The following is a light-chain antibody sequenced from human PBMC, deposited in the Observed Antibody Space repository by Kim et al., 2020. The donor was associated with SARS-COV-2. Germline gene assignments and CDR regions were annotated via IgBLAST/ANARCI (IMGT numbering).Light chain of an antibody. CDR1: QSISSW. CDR3: QQYNSYSWT. Sequence: DIQMTQSPSTLSASVGDRVTITCRASQSISSWLAWYQQKPGKPPKLLIYKASSLESGVPSRFSGSGSGTEFTLTISGLQPDDFATYYCQQYNSYSWTFGQGTKVDIK. CDR2: KAS. J-gene: IGKJ1*01. V-gene: IGKV1-5*03.